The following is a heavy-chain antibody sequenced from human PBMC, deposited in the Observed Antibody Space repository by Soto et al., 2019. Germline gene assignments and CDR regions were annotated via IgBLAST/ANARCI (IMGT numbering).Heavy chain of an antibody. CDR3: ASHNFFCGGDCNSSRMDV. J-gene: IGHJ6*02. CDR1: GYMITNYW. Sequence: GESLNISRQGSGYMITNYWHNWVLQVSVRGLEWLGRIDPSDSYTKYNPSFQGHVTISADKSTSTAYLQWSSLRASDTAVYYCASHNFFCGGDCNSSRMDVWGQGSTVTASS. CDR2: IDPSDSYT. D-gene: IGHD2-21*02. V-gene: IGHV5-10-1*01.